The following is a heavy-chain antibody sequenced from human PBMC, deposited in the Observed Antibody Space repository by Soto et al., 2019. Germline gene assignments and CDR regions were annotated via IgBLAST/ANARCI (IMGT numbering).Heavy chain of an antibody. D-gene: IGHD2-15*01. CDR3: ARLDGASVAPSRLRHFDY. CDR1: GGSISSSSYY. V-gene: IGHV4-39*01. CDR2: IYYSGST. J-gene: IGHJ4*02. Sequence: PSETLSLTCTVSGGSISSSSYYWGWIRQPPGKGLEWIGSIYYSGSTYYNPSLKSRVTISVDTSKNQFSLKLSSVTAADTAVYYCARLDGASVAPSRLRHFDYWGQATLVTVSS.